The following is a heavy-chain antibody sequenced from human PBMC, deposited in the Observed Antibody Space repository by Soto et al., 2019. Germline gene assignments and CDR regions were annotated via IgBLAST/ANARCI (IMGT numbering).Heavy chain of an antibody. Sequence: GGSLRLSCAASGFTFSSDAMSWVRQAPGKGLEWVSAISDSGGNTYYADSVRGRFTISRDNSKNTLYLQLSSLRAEDAAVYYCAKTLGGGSGWGYFDYWGQGALVTVSS. D-gene: IGHD6-19*01. CDR2: ISDSGGNT. V-gene: IGHV3-23*01. CDR3: AKTLGGGSGWGYFDY. J-gene: IGHJ4*02. CDR1: GFTFSSDA.